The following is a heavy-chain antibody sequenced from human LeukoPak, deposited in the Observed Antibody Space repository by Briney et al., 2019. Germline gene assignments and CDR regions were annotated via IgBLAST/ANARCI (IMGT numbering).Heavy chain of an antibody. CDR1: GFTFSSYW. CDR2: IKQDGSEK. D-gene: IGHD6-19*01. V-gene: IGHV3-7*03. J-gene: IGHJ4*02. CDR3: AKPLDSSSGWYGPDY. Sequence: GGSLRLSCAASGFTFSSYWMSWVRQAPGKGLEWVANIKQDGSEKYYVDSVKGRFTISRDNAKNSLYLQMNSLRAEDTALYYCAKPLDSSSGWYGPDYWGQGTLVTVSS.